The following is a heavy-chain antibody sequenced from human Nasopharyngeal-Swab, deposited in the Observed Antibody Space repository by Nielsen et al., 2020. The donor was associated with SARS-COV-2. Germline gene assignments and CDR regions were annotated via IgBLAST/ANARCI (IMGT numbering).Heavy chain of an antibody. CDR3: ARARGAYGDYYYYYYTDV. Sequence: WIRQSPSRSLEWLGRTYYRSKWYNDYAVSVKSRITINPDTSKNQFSLHLNSVTSEDTAVYYCARARGAYGDYYYYYYTDVWGKGTTVTVSS. D-gene: IGHD4-17*01. V-gene: IGHV6-1*01. J-gene: IGHJ6*03. CDR2: TYYRSKWYN.